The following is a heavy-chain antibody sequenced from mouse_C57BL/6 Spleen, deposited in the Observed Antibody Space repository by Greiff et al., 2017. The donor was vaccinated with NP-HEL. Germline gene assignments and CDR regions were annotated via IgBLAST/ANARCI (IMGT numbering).Heavy chain of an antibody. J-gene: IGHJ2*01. D-gene: IGHD2-10*01. CDR3: ARGAYYGKDY. V-gene: IGHV1-69*01. Sequence: QVQLQQPGAELVMPGASVKLSCKASGYTFTSYWMHWVKQRPGQGLEWIGEIDPSDSYTNYNQKFKGKSTLTVDKSSSTAYMQLSSLTSEDSAVYYCARGAYYGKDYWGQGTTLTVSS. CDR1: GYTFTSYW. CDR2: IDPSDSYT.